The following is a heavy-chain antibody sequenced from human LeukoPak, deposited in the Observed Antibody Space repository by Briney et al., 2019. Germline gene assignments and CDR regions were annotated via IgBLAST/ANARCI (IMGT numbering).Heavy chain of an antibody. V-gene: IGHV1-24*01. CDR3: ATRYHYDISGYYESLDY. Sequence: VASVKVSCKVSGYTLTDLSMHWVRQAPGKGLEWMGGLDPEDGKTIYAQKFQGRVTMTEDTSTDTAYMELSSLRSEDTAVYYCATRYHYDISGYYESLDYWGQGTLVTVSS. CDR2: LDPEDGKT. CDR1: GYTLTDLS. D-gene: IGHD3-22*01. J-gene: IGHJ4*02.